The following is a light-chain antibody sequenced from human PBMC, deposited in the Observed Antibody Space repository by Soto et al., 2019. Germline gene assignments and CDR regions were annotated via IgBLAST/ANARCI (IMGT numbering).Light chain of an antibody. CDR1: QSVNSD. CDR3: HQYSQWPLST. CDR2: DAS. V-gene: IGKV3-15*01. J-gene: IGKJ2*01. Sequence: EIVMQKSPATVPASPGERVTLSCRASQSVNSDLAWYRQTPGQASRPLIYDASTRAAGVPARFSGSGSGTECPRTISRLQSEDFAIYSCHQYSQWPLSTFGQGTKV.